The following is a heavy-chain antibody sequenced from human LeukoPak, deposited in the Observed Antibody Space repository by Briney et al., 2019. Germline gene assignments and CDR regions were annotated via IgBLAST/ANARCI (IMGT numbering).Heavy chain of an antibody. CDR3: ASPGGNSYGPTPDYSFAY. J-gene: IGHJ4*02. D-gene: IGHD5-18*01. CDR2: ISYSGST. CDR1: GGSISSSSYY. Sequence: KPSETLSLTCTVSGGSISSSSYYWGWIRQPPGKGLEWIGSISYSGSTYYTPSLKSRVTIFVDTSKNQVSLQLTSVPATATAVYSCASPGGNSYGPTPDYSFAYWGQGTLVTVSS. V-gene: IGHV4-39*01.